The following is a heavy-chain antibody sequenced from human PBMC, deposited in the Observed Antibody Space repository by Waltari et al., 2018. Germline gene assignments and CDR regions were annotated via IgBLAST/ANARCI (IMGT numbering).Heavy chain of an antibody. CDR2: IYYSGST. Sequence: QVQLQESGPGLVKPSQTLSLTCTVSGGSISSGGYYWSWIRQHPGKGLEWIGYIYYSGSTYYNPSLKSRVTISVDTSKNQFSLKLSAVTAADTAVYYCAREDHAYSSSWGYFDYWGQGTLVTVSS. CDR3: AREDHAYSSSWGYFDY. V-gene: IGHV4-31*03. D-gene: IGHD6-13*01. J-gene: IGHJ4*02. CDR1: GGSISSGGYY.